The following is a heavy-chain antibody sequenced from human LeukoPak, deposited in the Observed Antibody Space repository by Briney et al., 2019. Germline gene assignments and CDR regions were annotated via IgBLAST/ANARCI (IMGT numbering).Heavy chain of an antibody. CDR1: GFTFSSYA. V-gene: IGHV3-33*08. D-gene: IGHD4-17*01. CDR3: ARINTDYGYLGY. Sequence: PGGSLRLSCAASGFTFSSYAMHWVRQAPGKGLEWVAVIWYDGSNKYYADSVKGRFTISRDNSKNTLYLQMNSLRAEDTAVYYCARINTDYGYLGYWGQGTLVTVSS. J-gene: IGHJ4*02. CDR2: IWYDGSNK.